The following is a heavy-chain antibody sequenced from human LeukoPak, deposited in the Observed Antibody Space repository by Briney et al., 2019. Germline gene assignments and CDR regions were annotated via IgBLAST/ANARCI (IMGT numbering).Heavy chain of an antibody. J-gene: IGHJ6*03. Sequence: SETLSLTCTVSSGSISSSNYYWSWLRQPAGTGLEWIGRISTIGSTNYNPSLNSRVTISIDTSKNQFSLKLSSVTAADTAVYYCARDGCGGSCFHYYYYYMDVWGKGTTVTISS. V-gene: IGHV4-61*02. CDR2: ISTIGST. CDR1: SGSISSSNYY. CDR3: ARDGCGGSCFHYYYYYMDV. D-gene: IGHD2-15*01.